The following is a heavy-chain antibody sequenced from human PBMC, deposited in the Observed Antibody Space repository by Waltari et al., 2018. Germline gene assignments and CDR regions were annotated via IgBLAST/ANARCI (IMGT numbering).Heavy chain of an antibody. Sequence: QVQLVQSGAEVKKPGSSVKVSCKASGGTFSSYAISWVRQAPGQGLEWMGGIIPIFGTANYAQKFQGRVTITTDESTSTAYMELSSLRSEGTAVYYCARAPPAYCGGDCLSFQHWGQGTLVTVSS. J-gene: IGHJ1*01. V-gene: IGHV1-69*05. CDR1: GGTFSSYA. D-gene: IGHD2-21*01. CDR2: IIPIFGTA. CDR3: ARAPPAYCGGDCLSFQH.